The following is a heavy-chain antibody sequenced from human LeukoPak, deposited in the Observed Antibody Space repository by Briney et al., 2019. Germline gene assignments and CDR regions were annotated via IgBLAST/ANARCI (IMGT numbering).Heavy chain of an antibody. CDR1: GYSFTNYW. D-gene: IGHD6-6*01. V-gene: IGHV5-51*01. Sequence: GESLKISCEGSGYSFTNYWIGWVRQTPGKGLEWMGIIYPADSDTRYSPSFQGRVTISADRSISTVYLQWSSLKASDTAMYYCARLRGDSSSLYWGQGTLVTVSS. J-gene: IGHJ4*02. CDR3: ARLRGDSSSLY. CDR2: IYPADSDT.